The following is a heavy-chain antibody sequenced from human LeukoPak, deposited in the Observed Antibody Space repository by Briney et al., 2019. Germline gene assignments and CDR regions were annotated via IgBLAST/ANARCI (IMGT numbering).Heavy chain of an antibody. Sequence: SETLSLTCAVSSYSISSGYYWGWIRQPPGKGLEWIGSVYHTVKSYYNPSLKSRVTISVDTSKNQFSLKLTSVTAADTAVYYCARQRYHYDTSGYWASRDFDYWGQGTLVSVSS. V-gene: IGHV4-38-2*01. CDR2: VYHTVKS. J-gene: IGHJ4*02. CDR1: SYSISSGYY. CDR3: ARQRYHYDTSGYWASRDFDY. D-gene: IGHD3-22*01.